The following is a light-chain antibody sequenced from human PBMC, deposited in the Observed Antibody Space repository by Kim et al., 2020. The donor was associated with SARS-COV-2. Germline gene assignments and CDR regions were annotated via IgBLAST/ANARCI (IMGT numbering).Light chain of an antibody. CDR3: CSYTYTKTYV. V-gene: IGLV2-14*03. J-gene: IGLJ1*01. Sequence: QSFTISCTGASSDVASYKYVSWYQQHPGNAPKLIIFDVINRAPGVSSRFSGSKSGNTASLTISGLQAEDEADYYCCSYTYTKTYVFGTGTKVTVL. CDR2: DVI. CDR1: SSDVASYKY.